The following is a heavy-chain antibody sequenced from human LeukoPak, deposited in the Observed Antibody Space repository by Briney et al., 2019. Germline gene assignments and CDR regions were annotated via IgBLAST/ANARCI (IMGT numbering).Heavy chain of an antibody. D-gene: IGHD6-19*01. Sequence: SETLSLTCTVSGGSISSYYWRWIRQPAGKGLEWIGRIYTSGSTNYNPSLKSRVTMSVDTSKNQFSLKLSSVTAADTAVYYCAITIVSSGWFVSYYGMDVWGQGTTVTVSS. J-gene: IGHJ6*02. V-gene: IGHV4-4*07. CDR3: AITIVSSGWFVSYYGMDV. CDR1: GGSISSYY. CDR2: IYTSGST.